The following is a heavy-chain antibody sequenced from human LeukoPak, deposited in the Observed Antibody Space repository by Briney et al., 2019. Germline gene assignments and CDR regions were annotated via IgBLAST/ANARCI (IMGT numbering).Heavy chain of an antibody. Sequence: GGSLRLSCAASGFTFRDHWMHWVRQAPGKGLEWVANIKQDGSERYYVDPVKGRFTISRDNTGNSLFLQMNSLRAEDTAVYYCARGTPFGAYWGQGTLVTVSS. J-gene: IGHJ4*02. V-gene: IGHV3-7*03. CDR2: IKQDGSER. CDR3: ARGTPFGAY. D-gene: IGHD3-3*01. CDR1: GFTFRDHW.